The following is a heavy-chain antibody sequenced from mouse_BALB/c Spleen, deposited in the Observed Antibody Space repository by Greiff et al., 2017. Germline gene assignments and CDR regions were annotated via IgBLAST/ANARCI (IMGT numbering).Heavy chain of an antibody. D-gene: IGHD2-14*01. Sequence: VQLKESGPGLVKPSQSLSLTCTVTGYSITSDYAWNWIRQFPGNKLEWMGYISYSGSTSYNPSLKSRISITRDTSKNQFFLQLNSVTTEDTATYYCARRETAYYRAWFAYWGQGTLVTVSA. CDR2: ISYSGST. CDR1: GYSITSDYA. V-gene: IGHV3-2*02. CDR3: ARRETAYYRAWFAY. J-gene: IGHJ3*01.